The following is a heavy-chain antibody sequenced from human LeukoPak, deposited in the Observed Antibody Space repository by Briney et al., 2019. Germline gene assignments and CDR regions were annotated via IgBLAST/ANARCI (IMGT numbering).Heavy chain of an antibody. CDR3: ARLRVPAAPFDY. D-gene: IGHD2-2*01. J-gene: IGHJ4*02. CDR1: GGSISSGDYY. Sequence: SETLSLTCTVSGGSISSGDYYWSWLRQPPGKGLEWIGYIYYSGSTYYNPSLKSRVTISVDTSKNQFSLKLSSVTAADTAVYYCARLRVPAAPFDYWGQGTLVTVSS. CDR2: IYYSGST. V-gene: IGHV4-30-4*01.